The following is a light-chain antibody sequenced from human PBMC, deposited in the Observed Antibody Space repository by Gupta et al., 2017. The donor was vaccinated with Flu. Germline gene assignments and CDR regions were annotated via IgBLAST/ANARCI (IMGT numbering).Light chain of an antibody. V-gene: IGLV1-47*01. CDR1: SSNIGSNY. CDR2: RNN. J-gene: IGLJ2*01. CDR3: AAWDDSLSNVV. Sequence: QSVLPQPPSASGTPGQRVIISCSGSSSNIGSNYVYWYQQLPGTAPKLLIYRNNQRPSGVPDRFSGSKSGTSASLAISGLRSEDEADYYCAAWDDSLSNVVFGGGTKLTVL.